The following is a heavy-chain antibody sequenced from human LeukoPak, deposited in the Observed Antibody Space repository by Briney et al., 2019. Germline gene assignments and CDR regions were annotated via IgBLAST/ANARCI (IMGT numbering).Heavy chain of an antibody. CDR3: ARRMTFGRKKGWFDP. CDR1: GGSISSYY. D-gene: IGHD3-16*01. Sequence: SETLSLTCTVSGGSISSYYWSWIRQPAGKGLEWIGEINHSGSTNYNPSLKSRVTISVDTSKNQFSLKLSSVTAADTAVYYCARRMTFGRKKGWFDPWGQGTLVTVSS. CDR2: INHSGST. J-gene: IGHJ5*02. V-gene: IGHV4-34*01.